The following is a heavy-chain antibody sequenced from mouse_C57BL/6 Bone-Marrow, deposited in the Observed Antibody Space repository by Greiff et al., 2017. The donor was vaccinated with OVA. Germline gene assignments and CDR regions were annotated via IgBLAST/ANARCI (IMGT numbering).Heavy chain of an antibody. V-gene: IGHV1-72*01. CDR3: ARDDYDDLYYAMDY. D-gene: IGHD2-4*01. CDR2: IDPNSGGT. J-gene: IGHJ4*01. CDR1: GYTFTSYW. Sequence: QVQLQQPGAELVKPGASVKLSCKASGYTFTSYWMHWVKQRPGRGLEWIGRIDPNSGGTKYNEKFKSKATLTVDKPSSTAYMQLSSLTSEDSAVYDYARDDYDDLYYAMDYWGQGTSVTVSS.